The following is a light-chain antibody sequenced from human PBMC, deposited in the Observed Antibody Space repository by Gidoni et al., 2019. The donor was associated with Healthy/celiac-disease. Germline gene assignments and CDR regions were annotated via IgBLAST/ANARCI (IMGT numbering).Light chain of an antibody. CDR3: QQYGSSRT. V-gene: IGKV3-20*01. Sequence: ELVLTQSPGTLSLSPGERATLSCRASQRVSSSYLAWYQQKPGQAPRLLIYGASSRATGIPDRFSGSGSGTDFTLTISRLEPEEFAVYYCQQYGSSRTFGQGTKVEIK. CDR2: GAS. J-gene: IGKJ1*01. CDR1: QRVSSSY.